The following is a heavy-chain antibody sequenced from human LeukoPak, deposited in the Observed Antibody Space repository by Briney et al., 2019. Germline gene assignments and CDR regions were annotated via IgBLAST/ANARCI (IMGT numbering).Heavy chain of an antibody. D-gene: IGHD6-19*01. CDR1: GGTFSSYA. CDR2: IIPILGIA. CDR3: AIIAVAGGDWFDP. J-gene: IGHJ5*02. Sequence: GASVKVSCKASGGTFSSYAISWVRQAPGQGLEWMGRIIPILGIANYAQKFQGRVTITADKSTSTAYMELSSLRSEDTAVYYCAIIAVAGGDWFDPWGQGTLVTVSS. V-gene: IGHV1-69*04.